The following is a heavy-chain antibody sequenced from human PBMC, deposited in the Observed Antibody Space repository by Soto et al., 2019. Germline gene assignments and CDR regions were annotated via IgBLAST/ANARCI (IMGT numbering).Heavy chain of an antibody. Sequence: QVLLVQSGAEVKKPGASVKVACKASGYTFTNYGISWVRQAPGQGLEWLGWISTYNGDRVFAQKVQGRVTMTTDTYTTTAYMELRSLRSNDTAVYYCARSRAGGTWEQYPSFYFDYWGQGALVTVSS. CDR3: ARSRAGGTWEQYPSFYFDY. CDR1: GYTFTNYG. CDR2: ISTYNGDR. V-gene: IGHV1-18*01. J-gene: IGHJ4*02. D-gene: IGHD1-26*01.